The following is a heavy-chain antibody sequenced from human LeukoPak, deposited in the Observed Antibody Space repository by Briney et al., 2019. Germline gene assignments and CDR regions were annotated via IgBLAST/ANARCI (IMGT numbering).Heavy chain of an antibody. CDR2: INHSGST. J-gene: IGHJ4*02. CDR1: GGSFSGYY. Sequence: SETLSLTCAVYGGSFSGYYWSWIRQPPGKGLEWIGEINHSGSTNYNPSLKSRVTISVDTSKNQFSLKLISVTAADTAVYYCARAPIGSHGDYWGQGTLVTVSS. D-gene: IGHD1-26*01. V-gene: IGHV4-34*01. CDR3: ARAPIGSHGDY.